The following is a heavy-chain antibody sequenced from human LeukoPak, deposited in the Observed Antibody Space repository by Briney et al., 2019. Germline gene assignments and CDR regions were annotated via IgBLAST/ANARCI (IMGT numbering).Heavy chain of an antibody. J-gene: IGHJ6*03. CDR1: GGSISSYY. D-gene: IGHD1-14*01. CDR3: ARGVTPGSTVYYMDV. V-gene: IGHV4-59*08. Sequence: SETLSLTCTVSGGSISSYYWSWIRQPPGKGLEWIGYIYYSGSTNYNPSLQSRVTLSVDTSKNQFSLKLSSVTAADTAVYYCARGVTPGSTVYYMDVWGKGTTVTISS. CDR2: IYYSGST.